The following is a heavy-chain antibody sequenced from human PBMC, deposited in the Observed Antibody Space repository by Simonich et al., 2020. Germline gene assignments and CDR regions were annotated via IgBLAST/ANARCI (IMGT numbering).Heavy chain of an antibody. Sequence: EVQLVESGGGLVKPGGSLRLSCAASGFTFSSYSMNWVRQAPGKGLELVSSISSSSSYIYYADSGKGRFTISRDNAKNSLYLQMNSLRAEDTAVYYCARWIAVAGTGAYGMDVWGQGTTVTVSS. CDR2: ISSSSSYI. D-gene: IGHD6-19*01. CDR3: ARWIAVAGTGAYGMDV. CDR1: GFTFSSYS. J-gene: IGHJ6*02. V-gene: IGHV3-21*01.